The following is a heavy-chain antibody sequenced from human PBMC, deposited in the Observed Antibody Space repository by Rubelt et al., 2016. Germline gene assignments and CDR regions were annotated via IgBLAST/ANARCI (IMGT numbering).Heavy chain of an antibody. J-gene: IGHJ4*02. D-gene: IGHD4-17*01. CDR2: IYYSGST. CDR1: GESFSGYF. V-gene: IGHV4-34*01. Sequence: QVQLQQWGAGRLKPSATLSLTCAVYGESFSGYFWSWIRQAPGKALEWIGSIYYSGSTYYNPYLKSRVTISVHTSKKQFSLKLSSVTAAETAVYYCARDDYGDSYFDYWGQGALVTVSP. CDR3: ARDDYGDSYFDY.